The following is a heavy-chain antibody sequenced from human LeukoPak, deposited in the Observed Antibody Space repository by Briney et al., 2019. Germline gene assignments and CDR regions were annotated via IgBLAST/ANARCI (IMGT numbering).Heavy chain of an antibody. CDR2: IIPILGIA. D-gene: IGHD3-22*01. CDR1: GGTFSSYA. Sequence: SVKVSCTASGGTFSSYAMSWVRQAPGQGLEWMGRIIPILGIANYAQKFQGRVTITADKSTSTAYMELSSLRAEDTAVYYCARDRQSPDSSGYYYLADWGQGTLVTVSS. V-gene: IGHV1-69*04. CDR3: ARDRQSPDSSGYYYLAD. J-gene: IGHJ4*02.